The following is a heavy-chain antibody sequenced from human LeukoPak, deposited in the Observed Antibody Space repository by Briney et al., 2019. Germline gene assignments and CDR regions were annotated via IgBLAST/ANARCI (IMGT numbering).Heavy chain of an antibody. V-gene: IGHV3-53*01. CDR3: ARVHGDYACYYYMYV. D-gene: IGHD4-17*01. CDR2: IYSGGST. J-gene: IGHJ6*03. Sequence: GGSLRLSCAASGFTVSSNDMSWVRQAPGKGLEWVSVIYSGGSTYYADSVKGRFTISRDNSKNTLYLQMNSLRAEDTAVYYCARVHGDYACYYYMYVWGKGTTVTVSS. CDR1: GFTVSSND.